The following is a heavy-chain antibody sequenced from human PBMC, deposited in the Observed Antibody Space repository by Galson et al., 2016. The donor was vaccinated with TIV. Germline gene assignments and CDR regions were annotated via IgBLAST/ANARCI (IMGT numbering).Heavy chain of an antibody. CDR3: ASDRNTAFDTYHYYYGMDV. J-gene: IGHJ6*02. D-gene: IGHD5-18*01. Sequence: SVKVSCKASGDTISSYVFNWVRLAPGQGLEWMGGIIPLFRTTNYAQKFQGRVTITADESTNTAYMELNSLRSGETAVYYCASDRNTAFDTYHYYYGMDVWGQGTTVTVSS. CDR2: IIPLFRTT. V-gene: IGHV1-69*13. CDR1: GDTISSYV.